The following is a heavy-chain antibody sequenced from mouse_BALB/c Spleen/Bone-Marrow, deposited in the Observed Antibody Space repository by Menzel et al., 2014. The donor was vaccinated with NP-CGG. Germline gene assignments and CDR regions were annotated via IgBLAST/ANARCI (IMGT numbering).Heavy chain of an antibody. V-gene: IGHV1-82*01. J-gene: IGHJ4*01. CDR2: IYPGDGDS. D-gene: IGHD1-1*01. CDR1: GYEFSDSW. CDR3: ARSPSVVTPMDY. Sequence: QVQLKQSGPELVRPGASVKISCKASGYEFSDSWMNWVKQRPGQGLEWIGRIYPGDGDSIYNGKFKGKATLTSDKFSSTAYMQLSSLTSVDSAVYFCARSPSVVTPMDYWGQGTSVTVSS.